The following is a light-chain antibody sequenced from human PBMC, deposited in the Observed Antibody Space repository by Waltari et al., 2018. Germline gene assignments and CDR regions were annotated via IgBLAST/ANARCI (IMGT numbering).Light chain of an antibody. CDR1: QIVCSQ. CDR2: DVS. V-gene: IGKV3-11*01. J-gene: IGKJ1*01. CDR3: QQRDSWPLT. Sequence: EIVLTQSPVTLSLSPGERATLSCRASQIVCSQLAWYQQKPGQAPRLLISDVSNRATGIPVRFSGSGSGADFTLTISSLEPEDFAVYYCQQRDSWPLTFGQGTKVEI.